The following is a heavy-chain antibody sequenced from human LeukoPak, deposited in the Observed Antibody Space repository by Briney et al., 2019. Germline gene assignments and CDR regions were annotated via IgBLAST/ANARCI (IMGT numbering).Heavy chain of an antibody. CDR3: AKRAMWDLYWYFDL. Sequence: GGSLRLSCAASGFTFSSYAINWFRQPPGKGLEWFSSISGSGVGTYYKDSVKGRFTISRDNSKDTLYLQMNSLRAEDTAVYYCAKRAMWDLYWYFDLWGRGTLVTVSS. D-gene: IGHD1-26*01. J-gene: IGHJ2*01. V-gene: IGHV3-23*01. CDR1: GFTFSSYA. CDR2: ISGSGVGT.